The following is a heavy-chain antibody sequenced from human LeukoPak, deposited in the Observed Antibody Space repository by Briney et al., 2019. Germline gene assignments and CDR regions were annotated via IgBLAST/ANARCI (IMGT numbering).Heavy chain of an antibody. CDR2: SNPNSGGT. V-gene: IGHV1-2*02. Sequence: ASETVSCKASGYTFTGYYIHWVRQAPGQGLEWMGWSNPNSGGTNYAQTFQGRVTMTSDTSTTPAYMELSSLRSDDPAVYYCARLRDSSSYYFDYWGQGTLVTVSS. CDR1: GYTFTGYY. J-gene: IGHJ4*02. CDR3: ARLRDSSSYYFDY.